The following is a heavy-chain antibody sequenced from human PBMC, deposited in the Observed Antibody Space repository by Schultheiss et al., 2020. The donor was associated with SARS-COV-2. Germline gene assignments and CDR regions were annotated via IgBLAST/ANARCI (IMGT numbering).Heavy chain of an antibody. D-gene: IGHD6-6*01. Sequence: GGSLRLSCTASGFTFRSHGMHWVRQAPGKGLEWVAVIWYDGSNKYYADSVKGRFTISRDNSKNTLYLQMNSLRAEDTAVYYCANVLSSSDYYYYGMDVWGQGTTVTVSS. CDR3: ANVLSSSDYYYYGMDV. CDR2: IWYDGSNK. CDR1: GFTFRSHG. J-gene: IGHJ6*02. V-gene: IGHV3-30*02.